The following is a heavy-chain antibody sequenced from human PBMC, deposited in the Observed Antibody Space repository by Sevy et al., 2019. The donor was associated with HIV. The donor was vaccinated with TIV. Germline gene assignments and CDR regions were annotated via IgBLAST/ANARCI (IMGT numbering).Heavy chain of an antibody. CDR2: IYKTGST. CDR1: GGSVSSGTYY. D-gene: IGHD3-16*01. CDR3: ARVPRGQLWYSGSLGGYYYHMDV. V-gene: IGHV4-61*01. J-gene: IGHJ6*03. Sequence: SETLSLSCSVSGGSVSSGTYYWSWIRQPPGKGLEWIGHIYKTGSTNYKLSLQSRVTISVDTSTNQFSLRRWTVTAADAAVYYCARVPRGQLWYSGSLGGYYYHMDVWGKGTTVTVSS.